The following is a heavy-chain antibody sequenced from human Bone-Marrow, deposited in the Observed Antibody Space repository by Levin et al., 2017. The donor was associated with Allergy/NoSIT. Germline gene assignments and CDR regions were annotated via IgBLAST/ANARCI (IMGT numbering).Heavy chain of an antibody. D-gene: IGHD6-13*01. CDR1: GFSVSRNY. J-gene: IGHJ4*02. Sequence: LSLTCAASGFSVSRNYMSWVRQAPGKGLEWVSLIYSGGDTQYADSVKGRFTISRDNSRNTLYLQMNSLRGDDTAVYYCARNGVGTAAGTPWGQGTLVTDSS. V-gene: IGHV3-66*01. CDR2: IYSGGDT. CDR3: ARNGVGTAAGTP.